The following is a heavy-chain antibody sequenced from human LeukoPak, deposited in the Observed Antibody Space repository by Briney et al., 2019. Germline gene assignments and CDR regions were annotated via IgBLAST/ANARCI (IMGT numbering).Heavy chain of an antibody. CDR3: ARDGLGIDY. V-gene: IGHV3-21*01. Sequence: GGSLRLSCAASGSTFSSYSMNWVRQAPGKGLEWVSSISSGSGYIHYADSVKGRFTISRDNAKKSLYLQMNSLRAEDTAVYYCARDGLGIDYWGRGTLVTVSS. J-gene: IGHJ4*02. CDR2: ISSGSGYI. CDR1: GSTFSSYS. D-gene: IGHD3-10*01.